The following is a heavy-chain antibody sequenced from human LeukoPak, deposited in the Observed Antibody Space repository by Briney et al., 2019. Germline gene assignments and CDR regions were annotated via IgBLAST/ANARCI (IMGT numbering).Heavy chain of an antibody. J-gene: IGHJ3*02. CDR3: ARESIGDFAFDI. CDR1: GYTFTGYF. Sequence: GASVKVSCKTSGYTFTGYFMHWVRQAPGQGLEWMGWINPDTGSTKSAQKFQGRVTMTRDTSINTAYMELIRLRSEHTAVYYCARESIGDFAFDIWGQGTMVTVSS. D-gene: IGHD3-10*01. CDR2: INPDTGST. V-gene: IGHV1-2*02.